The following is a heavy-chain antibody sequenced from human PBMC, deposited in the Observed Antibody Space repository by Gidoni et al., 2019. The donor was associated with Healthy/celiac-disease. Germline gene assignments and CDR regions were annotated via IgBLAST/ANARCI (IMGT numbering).Heavy chain of an antibody. CDR3: ARGLTVDY. CDR2: INHSGST. CDR1: GGSFSGYY. D-gene: IGHD4-17*01. Sequence: QVQLQQWGAGLLKPSETLSLTCAVYGGSFSGYYWSWIRQPPGKGLEWIGEINHSGSTNYNPSLKSRVTISVDTSKNQFSLKLGSVTAADTAVYYCARGLTVDYWGQGTLVTVSS. V-gene: IGHV4-34*01. J-gene: IGHJ4*02.